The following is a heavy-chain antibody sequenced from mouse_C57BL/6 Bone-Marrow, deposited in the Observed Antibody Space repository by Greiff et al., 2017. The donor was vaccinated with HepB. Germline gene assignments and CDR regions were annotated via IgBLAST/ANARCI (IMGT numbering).Heavy chain of an antibody. D-gene: IGHD1-1*01. CDR1: GYTFTSYW. CDR3: ARAPTYYYGSSCYAMDY. Sequence: VQLQQPGAELVMPGASVKLSCKASGYTFTSYWMHWVKQRPGQGLEWIGEIDPSDSYTNYNQKFKGKSTLTVDKSSSTAYMQLSSLTSEDSAVYYCARAPTYYYGSSCYAMDYWGQGTSVTVSS. J-gene: IGHJ4*01. CDR2: IDPSDSYT. V-gene: IGHV1-69*01.